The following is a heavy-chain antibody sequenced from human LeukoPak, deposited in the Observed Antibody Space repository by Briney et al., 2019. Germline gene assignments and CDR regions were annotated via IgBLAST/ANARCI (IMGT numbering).Heavy chain of an antibody. CDR1: GLTFSSYW. J-gene: IGHJ5*02. CDR2: INSDGSST. CDR3: ARVSAMVIAP. D-gene: IGHD5-18*01. Sequence: GGSLRLSCAASGLTFSSYWMHWVRQAPGKGLVWVSRINSDGSSTSYADSVKGRFTISRDNAKNTMYLQMNSPRAEDTAVYYCARVSAMVIAPWGQGTLVTVSS. V-gene: IGHV3-74*01.